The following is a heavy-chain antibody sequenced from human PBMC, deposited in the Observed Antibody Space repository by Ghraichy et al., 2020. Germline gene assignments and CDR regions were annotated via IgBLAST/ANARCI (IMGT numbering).Heavy chain of an antibody. CDR3: AKSYAYDSSGYYGCYFDY. Sequence: GGSPRLSCAASGFTFSSYAMSWVRQAPGKGLEWVSAISGSGGSTYYADSVKGRFTISRDNSKNTLYLQMNSLRAEDTAVYYCAKSYAYDSSGYYGCYFDYWGQGTLVTVSS. CDR1: GFTFSSYA. V-gene: IGHV3-23*01. D-gene: IGHD3-22*01. J-gene: IGHJ4*02. CDR2: ISGSGGST.